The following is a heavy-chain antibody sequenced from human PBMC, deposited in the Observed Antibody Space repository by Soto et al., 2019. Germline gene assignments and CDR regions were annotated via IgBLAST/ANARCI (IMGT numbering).Heavy chain of an antibody. D-gene: IGHD3-3*01. V-gene: IGHV3-23*01. J-gene: IGHJ5*02. CDR1: GFTFSSYA. Sequence: EVQLLESGGGLVQPGGSLRLSCAASGFTFSSYAMSWVRQAPGKGLEWVSAISGSGGSTYYADSVKGRFTISRDNSKNTLYLQMNSLRAEDTAVYYCAKSQTYYDFWGGYPEWWFDPWGQGTLVTVSS. CDR2: ISGSGGST. CDR3: AKSQTYYDFWGGYPEWWFDP.